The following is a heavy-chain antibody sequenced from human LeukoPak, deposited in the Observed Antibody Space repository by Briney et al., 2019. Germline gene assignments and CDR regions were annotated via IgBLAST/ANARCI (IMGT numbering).Heavy chain of an antibody. Sequence: PSENLSLTRNGSGGSISGYYWSWLRHPPGQGLKWFGHINYTGNAYYNPHLESRVTISVDTSKNQFSLNLRSVTAADTAVYYCTRYSCPQGTCYNLAYWGQGTLVTVSS. CDR3: TRYSCPQGTCYNLAY. CDR2: INYTGNA. V-gene: IGHV4-59*01. J-gene: IGHJ4*02. CDR1: GGSISGYY. D-gene: IGHD2-2*02.